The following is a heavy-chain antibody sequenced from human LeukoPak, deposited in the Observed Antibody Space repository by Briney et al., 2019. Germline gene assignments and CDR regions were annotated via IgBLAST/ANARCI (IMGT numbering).Heavy chain of an antibody. D-gene: IGHD1-1*01. CDR2: ISGSGGST. V-gene: IGHV3-23*01. Sequence: GGSLRLSCAASGFTFSSYAMSWVRQAPGKGLEWVSAISGSGGSTYYADSVKGRFTISRDNSKNTLYLQMNSLRAEDTATYFCARRGTDASFSFFDVWGQGTMVTVSS. CDR1: GFTFSSYA. CDR3: ARRGTDASFSFFDV. J-gene: IGHJ3*01.